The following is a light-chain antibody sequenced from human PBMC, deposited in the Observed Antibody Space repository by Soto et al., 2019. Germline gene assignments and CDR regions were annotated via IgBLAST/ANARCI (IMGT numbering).Light chain of an antibody. CDR3: QVWDSSSDHPEVV. J-gene: IGLJ2*01. CDR1: NIGSKS. V-gene: IGLV3-21*04. CDR2: YDS. Sequence: SYELTQPPSVSVAPGKTARITCGGNNIGSKSVHWYQQKPGQAPVLVIYYDSDRPSGIPERFSGSNSGNTATLTISRVEAGDEADYYCQVWDSSSDHPEVVFGGGTSSPS.